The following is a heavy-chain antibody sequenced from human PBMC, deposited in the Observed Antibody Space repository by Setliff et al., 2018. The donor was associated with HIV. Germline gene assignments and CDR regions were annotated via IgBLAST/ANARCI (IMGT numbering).Heavy chain of an antibody. Sequence: PGGSLRLSCAASGFTVSGNYMSWVRQTPGKGLECVSVIFSGGATYYADSVKGRFTMSRDNAKNSLYLQMNSLRAEDTALYYCARDIPFGDLLMLQAYMDVWGKGTTVTVSS. J-gene: IGHJ6*04. CDR3: ARDIPFGDLLMLQAYMDV. V-gene: IGHV3-53*01. D-gene: IGHD3-10*01. CDR1: GFTVSGNY. CDR2: IFSGGAT.